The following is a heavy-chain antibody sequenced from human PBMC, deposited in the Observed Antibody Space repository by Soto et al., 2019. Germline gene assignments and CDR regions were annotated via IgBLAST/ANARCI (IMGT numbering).Heavy chain of an antibody. CDR2: ISYDGSNK. J-gene: IGHJ4*02. V-gene: IGHV3-30*03. CDR1: GVNVSSYG. Sequence: GGSMILSCAASGVNVSSYGRHWIRQDPGKGLEWVAVISYDGSNKYYADSVKGRFTISRDNSKNTLYLQMNSLRAEDTAVYYCATPQGGWYPPFDYWGQGTLVTVS. D-gene: IGHD6-19*01. CDR3: ATPQGGWYPPFDY.